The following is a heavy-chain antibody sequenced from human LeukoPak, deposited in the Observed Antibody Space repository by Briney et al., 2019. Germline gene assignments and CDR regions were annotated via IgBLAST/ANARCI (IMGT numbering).Heavy chain of an antibody. CDR3: ARSTYSITVVTD. D-gene: IGHD4-23*01. V-gene: IGHV4-30-4*08. CDR2: IYYSGST. CDR1: GGSISSGDYY. Sequence: SQTLSLPCTVSGGSISSGDYYWSWIRQPPGKGLEWIGYIYYSGSTYYNPSLKSRVTISVDTSKNQFSLKLSSVTAADTAVYYCARSTYSITVVTDWGQGTLVTVSS. J-gene: IGHJ4*02.